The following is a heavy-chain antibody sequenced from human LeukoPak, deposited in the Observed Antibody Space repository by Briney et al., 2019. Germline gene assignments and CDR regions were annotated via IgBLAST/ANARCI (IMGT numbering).Heavy chain of an antibody. CDR3: ARDGVYERTEGWFDP. CDR1: GGSISSSSYY. J-gene: IGHJ5*02. V-gene: IGHV4-39*07. D-gene: IGHD5/OR15-5a*01. CDR2: IYYSGST. Sequence: SETLSLTCTVSGGSISSSSYYWGWIRQPPGKGLEWIGSIYYSGSTYYNPSLKSRVTISVDTSKNQFSLKLSSVTAADMAVYYCARDGVYERTEGWFDPWGQGTLVTVSS.